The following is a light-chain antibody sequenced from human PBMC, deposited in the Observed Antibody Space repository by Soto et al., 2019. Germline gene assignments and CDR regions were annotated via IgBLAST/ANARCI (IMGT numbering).Light chain of an antibody. V-gene: IGKV1-5*03. CDR3: QQYNRYSSYT. J-gene: IGKJ2*01. Sequence: DIQMTQLPSTLSASIGDRVTITCRASQTVSSWLAWYQQKPGKAPKLLIYKASTLETGVPSRFSGSGSGTDFTLTISSLQPDDFATYYCQQYNRYSSYTFGQGTRLEIK. CDR1: QTVSSW. CDR2: KAS.